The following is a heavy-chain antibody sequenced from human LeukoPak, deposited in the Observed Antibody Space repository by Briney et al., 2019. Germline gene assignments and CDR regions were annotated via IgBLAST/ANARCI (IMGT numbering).Heavy chain of an antibody. V-gene: IGHV4-39*02. Sequence: PSETLSPTCTVSGGSISSSSYYWGWIRQPPGKGLEWIGSIYYGVTTYYNPSLKSRVTISVDTSKNHFSLKLSSVTAADTAVYYCARSLNLDTYGSGSYYSNWGQGTLVTVSS. CDR1: GGSISSSSYY. J-gene: IGHJ4*02. D-gene: IGHD3-10*01. CDR3: ARSLNLDTYGSGSYYSN. CDR2: IYYGVTT.